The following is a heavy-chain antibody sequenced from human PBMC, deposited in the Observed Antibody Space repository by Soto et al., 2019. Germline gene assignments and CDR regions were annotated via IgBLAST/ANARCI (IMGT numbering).Heavy chain of an antibody. V-gene: IGHV4-31*03. CDR2: IYESGYT. Sequence: SETLSLTCTVSGASVSSGAYYWGWVRQRPGRGLEWIGYIYESGYTYYNTSLKSRLTISLDRSNNQFSLGLTSVTAADTAVYYCVRALRHTAMVYPWFDPCGQGTLVTVSS. CDR3: VRALRHTAMVYPWFDP. J-gene: IGHJ5*02. CDR1: GASVSSGAYY. D-gene: IGHD5-18*01.